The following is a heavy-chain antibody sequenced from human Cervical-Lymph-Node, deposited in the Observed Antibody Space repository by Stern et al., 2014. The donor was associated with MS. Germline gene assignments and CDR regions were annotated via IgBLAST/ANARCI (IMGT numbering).Heavy chain of an antibody. CDR1: GVTLGDYA. D-gene: IGHD2-2*02. CDR2: INWNSESI. J-gene: IGHJ6*02. Sequence: EVQLVESGGGLVQPGRSLRLSCAASGVTLGDYAMHWVRQAPGKGLEWVASINWNSESIAYADSVKGRFIISRDNANNSLHLQMNSLRAEDTALYYCAKDSGYCSSVTCYMGLDVWGQGTTVTVSS. CDR3: AKDSGYCSSVTCYMGLDV. V-gene: IGHV3-9*01.